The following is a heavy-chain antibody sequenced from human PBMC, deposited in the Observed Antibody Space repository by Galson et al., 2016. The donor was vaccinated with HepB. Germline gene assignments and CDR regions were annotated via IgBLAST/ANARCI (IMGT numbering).Heavy chain of an antibody. D-gene: IGHD2-2*01. J-gene: IGHJ4*02. Sequence: SLRLSCAASGFTFNYYAMHWVRQAPGKGLEYVSTVSSDGVDTYYADSVKGRFTISRDNSKNTLYLQMSSMRLEDTALYYCVKDRGYPSCRYDYWGQGALVTVSS. CDR2: VSSDGVDT. V-gene: IGHV3-64D*06. CDR1: GFTFNYYA. CDR3: VKDRGYPSCRYDY.